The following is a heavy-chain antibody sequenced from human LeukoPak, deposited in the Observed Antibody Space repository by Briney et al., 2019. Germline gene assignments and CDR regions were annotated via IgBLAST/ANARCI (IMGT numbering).Heavy chain of an antibody. V-gene: IGHV3-64*01. CDR1: GFTFSSYA. D-gene: IGHD2-21*01. J-gene: IGHJ3*02. CDR2: ISSNGGST. Sequence: GGSLRLSCAASGFTFSSYAMHWVRQAPGKGLEYVSAISSNGGSTYYANSVKGRFTISRDNSKNTLYLQMGSLRAEDMAVYYCARVAPGGAFDIWGQGTMVTVSS. CDR3: ARVAPGGAFDI.